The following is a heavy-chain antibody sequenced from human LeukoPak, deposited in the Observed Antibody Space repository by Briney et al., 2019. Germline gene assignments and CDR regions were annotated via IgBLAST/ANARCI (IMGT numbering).Heavy chain of an antibody. CDR1: GFSFSGHW. V-gene: IGHV3-74*01. CDR3: ARGPNSNWSGLDF. Sequence: GGSLRLSCTASGFSFSGHWMHWARQLPGKGLVWVSRISPTGSTTSYADSVKGRFTASRDSAKNTLYLQVNNLRAEDTAVYYCARGPNSNWSGLDFWGQGTLLTVSS. J-gene: IGHJ4*02. CDR2: ISPTGSTT. D-gene: IGHD6-6*01.